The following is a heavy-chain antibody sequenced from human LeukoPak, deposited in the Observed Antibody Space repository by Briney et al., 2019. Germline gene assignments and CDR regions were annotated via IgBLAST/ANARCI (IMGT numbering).Heavy chain of an antibody. CDR2: IYSGGST. Sequence: PGGSLRLSCAASGFTVSSNYMSWVRQAPGKGLEWVSVIYSGGSTYYADSVKGRFTISRDNSKNTLYLQMNSPRAEDTAVYYCATGPRDYGDYVVDYWGQGTLVTVSS. D-gene: IGHD4-17*01. CDR1: GFTVSSNY. CDR3: ATGPRDYGDYVVDY. V-gene: IGHV3-66*01. J-gene: IGHJ4*02.